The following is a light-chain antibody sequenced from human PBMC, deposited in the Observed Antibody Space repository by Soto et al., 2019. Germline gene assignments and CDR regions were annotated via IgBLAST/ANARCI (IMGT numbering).Light chain of an antibody. CDR1: SSDVGSYNL. J-gene: IGLJ1*01. CDR2: EGS. Sequence: QSVLTQPASVSGSPGQSITISCTGTSSDVGSYNLVSWYQQHPGKAPKLMIYEGSKRPSGVSNRFSGSKSGNTASLTISALQAEDEADYYCCSYAGSSTDVFGTGTKGTVL. V-gene: IGLV2-23*01. CDR3: CSYAGSSTDV.